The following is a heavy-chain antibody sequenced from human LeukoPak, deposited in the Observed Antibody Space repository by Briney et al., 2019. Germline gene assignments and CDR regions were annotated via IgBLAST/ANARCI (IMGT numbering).Heavy chain of an antibody. CDR3: ARKQTGTMYDV. CDR2: FSSGRSA. D-gene: IGHD1-7*01. J-gene: IGHJ4*02. V-gene: IGHV4-39*07. Sequence: SETLSLTCIVPGGSISSSSYYWAWIHQSPGKGLEWIGTFSSGRSAYYNPSLTSRVSISKDTSDNQFSLRLYSVTAADTAVYYCARKQTGTMYDVWGQGTQVTVSS. CDR1: GGSISSSSYY.